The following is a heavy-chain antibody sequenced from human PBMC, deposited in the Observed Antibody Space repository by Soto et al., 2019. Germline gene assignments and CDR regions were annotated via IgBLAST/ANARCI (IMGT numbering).Heavy chain of an antibody. CDR1: GFSLTTSGVG. CDR3: AHSSGRAGDY. Sequence: QITLKESGPPLVKPTQTLTLTCTFSGFSLTTSGVGVGWIRQPPGKALEWLALLYWDDDKRYSPSLKSRLTITMDTSNNQVLLTMTNMDPVDTGTYFCAHSSGRAGDYWGQGTLVTVSS. V-gene: IGHV2-5*02. CDR2: LYWDDDK. J-gene: IGHJ4*02. D-gene: IGHD3-10*01.